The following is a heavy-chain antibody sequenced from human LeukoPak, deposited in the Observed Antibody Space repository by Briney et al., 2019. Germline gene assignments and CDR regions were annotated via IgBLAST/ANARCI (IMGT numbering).Heavy chain of an antibody. D-gene: IGHD6-13*01. CDR3: TTAGLPRIAAAGTRWFDP. J-gene: IGHJ5*02. V-gene: IGHV3-15*07. CDR2: IKSKTDGGTT. CDR1: GFTFSNAW. Sequence: GGSLRLSCAASGFTFSNAWMNWVRQAPGKGLEWVGRIKSKTDGGTTDYAAPVKGRFTISRDDSKNTLYLQMNSLKTEDTAVYYCTTAGLPRIAAAGTRWFDPWGQGTLVTVSS.